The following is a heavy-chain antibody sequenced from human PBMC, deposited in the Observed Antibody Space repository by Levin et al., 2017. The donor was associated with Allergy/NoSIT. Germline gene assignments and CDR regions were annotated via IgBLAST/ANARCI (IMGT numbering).Heavy chain of an antibody. CDR3: VRGWSQEVTARFALFDY. CDR1: GFTFSSSW. Sequence: GGSLRLSCAASGFTFSSSWMHWVRQAPGKGLVWVSRIKSDASDATYADSVKGRFTISRDNAKNTLYLQMNSLRAEDTAVYYCVRGWSQEVTARFALFDYWGQGTLVTVSS. J-gene: IGHJ4*02. CDR2: IKSDASDA. D-gene: IGHD2-21*02. V-gene: IGHV3-74*01.